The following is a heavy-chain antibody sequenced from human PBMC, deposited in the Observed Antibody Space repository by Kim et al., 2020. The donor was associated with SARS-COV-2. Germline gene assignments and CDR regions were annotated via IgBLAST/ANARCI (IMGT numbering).Heavy chain of an antibody. J-gene: IGHJ4*02. Sequence: QKRQCRVTMTTDTSTSTAYMELRSLRSDDTAVYYCARARIVVVPAADFDYWGQGTLVTVSS. V-gene: IGHV1-18*01. D-gene: IGHD2-2*01. CDR3: ARARIVVVPAADFDY.